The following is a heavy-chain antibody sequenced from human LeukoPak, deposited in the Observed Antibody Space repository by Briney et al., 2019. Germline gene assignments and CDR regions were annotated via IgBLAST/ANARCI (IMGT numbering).Heavy chain of an antibody. CDR1: GFTVSTDH. D-gene: IGHD6-13*01. J-gene: IGHJ4*02. CDR3: VRGVGVSRFNYLDS. CDR2: SYSEEWVAISYSGGSS. V-gene: IGHV3-53*01. Sequence: GGSLRLSCAASGFTVSTDHMSWVRQAPGKGLEWVAISYSEEWVAISYSGGSSQYAESVKGRFTISRDNSRNTLYLQMNSLRDDDTAVYYCVRGVGVSRFNYLDSWGQGTLVIVSS.